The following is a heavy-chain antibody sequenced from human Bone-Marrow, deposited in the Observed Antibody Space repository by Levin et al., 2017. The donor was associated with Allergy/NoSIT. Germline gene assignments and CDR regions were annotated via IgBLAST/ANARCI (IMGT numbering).Heavy chain of an antibody. D-gene: IGHD6-6*01. V-gene: IGHV1-69*01. CDR2: IIPIFGTA. CDR3: ARGSIAARSGQFDY. CDR1: GGTFSSYA. Sequence: KISCKASGGTFSSYAISWVRQAPGQGLEWMGGIIPIFGTANYAQKFQGRVTITADESTSTAYMELSSLRSEDTAVYYCARGSIAARSGQFDYWGQGTLVTVSS. J-gene: IGHJ4*02.